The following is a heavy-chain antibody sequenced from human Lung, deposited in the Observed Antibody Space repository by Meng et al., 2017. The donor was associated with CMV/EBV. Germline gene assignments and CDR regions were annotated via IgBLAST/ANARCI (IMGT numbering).Heavy chain of an antibody. CDR3: TTSFGGSYSS. J-gene: IGHJ4*02. D-gene: IGHD1-26*01. Sequence: LVEAGGGLVQPGGSLRRSCAASGFSFSDVWMSWVRQGPGKGLEWVGLIRSKSDGETTDYASPVKGRFTISRDDSKNTLYLEMSSLKTEDTDIYYCTTSFGGSYSSWGQGTLVTVSS. V-gene: IGHV3-15*01. CDR1: GFSFSDVW. CDR2: IRSKSDGETT.